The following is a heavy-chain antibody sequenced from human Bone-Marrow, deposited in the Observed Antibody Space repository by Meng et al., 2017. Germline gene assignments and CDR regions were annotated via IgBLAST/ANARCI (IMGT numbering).Heavy chain of an antibody. CDR3: ARGRVTTVTTPNWYFDL. J-gene: IGHJ2*01. CDR2: IYYSGST. V-gene: IGHV4-31*01. CDR1: GGSISSGGYY. Sequence: QVQLQESGPGLVKPSQTLSLTCTVSGGSISSGGYYWSWIRQHPGKGLEWIGYIYYSGSTYYNPSLKSLVTISVDTSKNQFSLKLSSVTAADTAVYYCARGRVTTVTTPNWYFDLWGRGTLVTVSS. D-gene: IGHD4-17*01.